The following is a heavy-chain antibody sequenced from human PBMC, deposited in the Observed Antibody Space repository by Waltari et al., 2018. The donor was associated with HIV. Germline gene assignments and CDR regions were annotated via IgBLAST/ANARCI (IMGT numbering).Heavy chain of an antibody. CDR2: ISYDGSNK. V-gene: IGHV3-30-3*01. Sequence: QVQLVESGGGVVQPGRSLRLSCAASASTFSSYATPRVRQAPGKGLEWVAVISYDGSNKYYADSVKGRFTISRDNSKNTLYLQMNSLRAEDTAVYYCARANTAMAPLGFDPWGQGTLVTVSS. CDR3: ARANTAMAPLGFDP. J-gene: IGHJ5*02. D-gene: IGHD5-18*01. CDR1: ASTFSSYA.